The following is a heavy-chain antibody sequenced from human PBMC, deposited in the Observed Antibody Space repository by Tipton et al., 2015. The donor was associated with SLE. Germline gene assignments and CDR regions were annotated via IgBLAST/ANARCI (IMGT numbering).Heavy chain of an antibody. CDR3: ARLDSGYLYYFDY. CDR2: IYYSGRN. D-gene: IGHD3-22*01. Sequence: TLSLTCTVSGDSISRQSYYWGWIRQAPGNGLEWIGSIYYSGRNAYNPSLQSRIAIYADTSKNQFSLKLNSVTAADTAVYFCARLDSGYLYYFDYWGQGTLVTVSS. J-gene: IGHJ4*02. CDR1: GDSISRQSYY. V-gene: IGHV4-39*01.